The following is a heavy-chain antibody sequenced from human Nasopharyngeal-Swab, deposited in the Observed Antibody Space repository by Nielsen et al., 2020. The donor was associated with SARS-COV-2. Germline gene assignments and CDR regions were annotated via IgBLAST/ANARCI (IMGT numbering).Heavy chain of an antibody. CDR3: AKSPPGSTRDYHYYGMDV. Sequence: GGSLRLSCAASGFTFSSYAMSWVRQAPGKGLEWVSAISGSGGSTYYADSVKGRFTISRDNSKNTLYLQMNSLRAEDTAVYYCAKSPPGSTRDYHYYGMDVWGQGTTVTVSS. V-gene: IGHV3-23*01. CDR1: GFTFSSYA. D-gene: IGHD2-2*01. CDR2: ISGSGGST. J-gene: IGHJ6*02.